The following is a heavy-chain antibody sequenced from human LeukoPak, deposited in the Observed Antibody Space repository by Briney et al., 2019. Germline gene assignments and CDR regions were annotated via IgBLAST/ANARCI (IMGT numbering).Heavy chain of an antibody. D-gene: IGHD6-19*01. CDR2: ISAYNGNT. CDR1: GYTFTSYG. V-gene: IGHV1-18*01. J-gene: IGHJ6*03. Sequence: ASVKVSCKASGYTFTSYGTSWVRQAPGQGLEWMGWISAYNGNTNYAQKLQGRVTMTTDTSTSTAYMELRSLRSDDTAVYYCARGSSGWYYYYYYYMDVWGKGTTVTVSS. CDR3: ARGSSGWYYYYYYYMDV.